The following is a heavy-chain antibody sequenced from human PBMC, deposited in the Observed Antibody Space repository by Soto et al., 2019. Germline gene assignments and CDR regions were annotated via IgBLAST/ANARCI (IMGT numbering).Heavy chain of an antibody. D-gene: IGHD2-21*02. CDR1: GFTFSSYG. V-gene: IGHV3-30*18. CDR3: AKETPAYCGGDCYSFDY. Sequence: PGGSLRLSCAASGFTFSSYGMHWVRQAPGKGLEWVAVISYDGSNKYYADSVKGRFTISRDNSKNTLYLQMNSLRAEDTAVYYCAKETPAYCGGDCYSFDYWGQGTLVTVS. CDR2: ISYDGSNK. J-gene: IGHJ4*02.